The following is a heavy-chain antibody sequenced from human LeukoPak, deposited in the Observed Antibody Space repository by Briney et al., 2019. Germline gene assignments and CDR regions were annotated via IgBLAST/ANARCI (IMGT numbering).Heavy chain of an antibody. Sequence: SETLSLTCTVSGGSISSSSYFWGWIRQPPGKGLEWIGSIYYSGSTYHNPSLKSRVTISVDTSNNQFSLKLSSVTAADTAVYYCARTDYTTDYWGQGTLVTVSS. CDR3: ARTDYTTDY. D-gene: IGHD4-11*01. CDR2: IYYSGST. CDR1: GGSISSSSYF. V-gene: IGHV4-39*01. J-gene: IGHJ4*02.